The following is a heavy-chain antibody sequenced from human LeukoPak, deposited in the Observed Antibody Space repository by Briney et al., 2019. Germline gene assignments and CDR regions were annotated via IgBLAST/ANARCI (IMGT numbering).Heavy chain of an antibody. CDR2: IWFDGSET. CDR3: AKDNMDTSSCLDY. V-gene: IGHV3-33*03. J-gene: IGHJ4*02. CDR1: GFTFSDYA. D-gene: IGHD5-18*01. Sequence: GGSPRLSCAASGFTFSDYAMHWVRQAPGKGLEWVAVIWFDGSETYYADSVMGRFTISRDKSKSTLFLQMNSLRADDTAVYYYAKDNMDTSSCLDYWGQGTLVTVSS.